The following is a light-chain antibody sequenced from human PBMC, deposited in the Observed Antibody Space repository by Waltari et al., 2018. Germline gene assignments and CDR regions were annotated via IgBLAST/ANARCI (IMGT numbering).Light chain of an antibody. CDR1: SSDVGSYNY. Sequence: QSALTQPASVSGSRGQSITISCTGTSSDVGSYNYVSWYQQHPGKAPKLMIYDVSTRPSGVSNRFSGSKSGNTASLTISGLQAEDEADYYCTPYTSSNTYVFGTGTKVTVL. J-gene: IGLJ1*01. V-gene: IGLV2-14*01. CDR2: DVS. CDR3: TPYTSSNTYV.